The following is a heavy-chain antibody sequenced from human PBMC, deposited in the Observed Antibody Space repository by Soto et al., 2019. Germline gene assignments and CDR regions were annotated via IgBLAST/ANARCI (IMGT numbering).Heavy chain of an antibody. D-gene: IGHD5-18*01. CDR1: GGSISSGDYY. CDR3: ARALGDTAMVYYFDY. J-gene: IGHJ4*02. CDR2: IYYSGST. V-gene: IGHV4-30-4*01. Sequence: QVQLQESGPGLVKPSQTLSLTCTVSGGSISSGDYYWSWIRQPPGKGLEWIGYIYYSGSTYYNPYLKSRVTISVDTSKNQFSLKLSSVTAADTAVYYCARALGDTAMVYYFDYWGQGTLVTVSS.